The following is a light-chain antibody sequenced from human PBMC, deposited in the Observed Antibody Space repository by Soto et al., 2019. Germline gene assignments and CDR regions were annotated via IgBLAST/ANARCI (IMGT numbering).Light chain of an antibody. V-gene: IGKV4-1*01. Sequence: DIVTTQSPDSLSVSLGERATINCKSSQTVLYSSNNKNHLAWYQQRPGQPPKLLFSWASTRESGVPDRFSASGSGTDFTLSIGSLQAEDVAVYYCQQYYSTPRTFGQGTKVEIK. CDR2: WAS. J-gene: IGKJ1*01. CDR3: QQYYSTPRT. CDR1: QTVLYSSNNKNH.